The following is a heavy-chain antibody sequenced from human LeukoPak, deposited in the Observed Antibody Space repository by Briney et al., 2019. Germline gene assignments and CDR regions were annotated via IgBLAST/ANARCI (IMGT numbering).Heavy chain of an antibody. D-gene: IGHD3-22*01. CDR1: GYTFTGYY. V-gene: IGHV1-2*02. J-gene: IGHJ4*02. CDR3: ARGNPANYYDSRRTRYYFDY. CDR2: INPNSGGT. Sequence: GASVKVSCKASGYTFTGYYMHWVRQAPGQGLEWMGWINPNSGGTNYAQKFQGRVTMTRDTSISTAYMELSRLRSDDTAVYYCARGNPANYYDSRRTRYYFDYWGQGTLVTVSS.